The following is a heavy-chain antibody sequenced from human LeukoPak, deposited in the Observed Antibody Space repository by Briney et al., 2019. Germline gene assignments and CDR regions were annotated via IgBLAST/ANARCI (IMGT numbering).Heavy chain of an antibody. CDR3: ARHAYKWQWLVVFDY. Sequence: SETLSLTCTVSGGSISSSSYYWGWIRQPPGKGLEWIGSIYYSGSTYYNPSLKSRVTISVDTSKNQFSLKLSSVTAADTAVYYCARHAYKWQWLVVFDYWGQGTRVTVSS. CDR2: IYYSGST. J-gene: IGHJ4*02. V-gene: IGHV4-39*01. D-gene: IGHD6-19*01. CDR1: GGSISSSSYY.